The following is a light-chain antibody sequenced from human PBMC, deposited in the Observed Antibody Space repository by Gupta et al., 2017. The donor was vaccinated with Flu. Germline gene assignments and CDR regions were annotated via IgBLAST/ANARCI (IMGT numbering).Light chain of an antibody. J-gene: IGKJ1*01. CDR3: QQYNNGPPWT. CDR1: QSVSSN. Sequence: IVMTQSPATLPVSPGERATLSCRASQSVSSNLAWYQQKPGQAPRLLIYGASTRATGIPARFSGSGSGTEFTLTISSLQSEDLAVYYCQQYNNGPPWTFGQGTKVEVK. V-gene: IGKV3-15*01. CDR2: GAS.